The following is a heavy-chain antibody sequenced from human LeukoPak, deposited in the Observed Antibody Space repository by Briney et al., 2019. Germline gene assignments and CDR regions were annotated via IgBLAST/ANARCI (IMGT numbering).Heavy chain of an antibody. J-gene: IGHJ4*02. CDR2: IWYDGSNK. CDR3: AREDSSGPQDH. Sequence: QPGGSLRLSCAASGFTFSSYGMHWVRQAPGKGLEWVAVIWYDGSNKYYADSVKGRFTISRDNAKNSLYLQMNSLRAEDTAVYYCAREDSSGPQDHWGQGTLVTVSS. V-gene: IGHV3-33*01. D-gene: IGHD3-22*01. CDR1: GFTFSSYG.